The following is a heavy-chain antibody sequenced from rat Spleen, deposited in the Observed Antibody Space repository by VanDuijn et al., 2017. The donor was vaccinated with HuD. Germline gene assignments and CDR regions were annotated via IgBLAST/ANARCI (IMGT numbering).Heavy chain of an antibody. CDR2: ITNTGGGGT. V-gene: IGHV5-31*01. CDR3: VRHGYTRYFFDY. Sequence: EVQLVESDGGLVQPGKSLKLSCAASGFTFNNYWMTWIRQAPGKGLEWVASITNTGGGGTYYPDSVKGRFTISRDNAKSTLYLQMDSLRSEDTASYYCVRHGYTRYFFDYWGQGVMVTVSS. CDR1: GFTFNNYW. D-gene: IGHD1-9*01. J-gene: IGHJ2*01.